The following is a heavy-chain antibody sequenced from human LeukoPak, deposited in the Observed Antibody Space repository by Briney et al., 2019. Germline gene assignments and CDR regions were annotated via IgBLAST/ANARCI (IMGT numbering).Heavy chain of an antibody. V-gene: IGHV3-23*01. CDR3: ASLYDAFDI. J-gene: IGHJ3*02. CDR1: GFIVSSNY. CDR2: ISGSGGST. Sequence: GGSLRLSCAASGFIVSSNYMSWVRQAPGKGLEWVSAISGSGGSTYYADSVTGRFTVSRDNSKNTVDLQMNSLRAEDTAVYYCASLYDAFDIWGQGTMVTVSS.